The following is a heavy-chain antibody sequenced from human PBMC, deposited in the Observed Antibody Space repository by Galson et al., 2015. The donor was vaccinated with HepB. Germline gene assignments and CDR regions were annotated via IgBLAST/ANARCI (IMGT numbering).Heavy chain of an antibody. Sequence: SLRLSCAASGFTFSNAWMNWVRQAPGKGLEWVGRIKSKTDGGTTDYAAPVKGRFTISRDDSKNTLYLQMNSLKTEDTAVYYCTTDLANTVVVVAASYAFDIWGQGTMVTVSS. J-gene: IGHJ3*02. CDR2: IKSKTDGGTT. D-gene: IGHD2-15*01. CDR3: TTDLANTVVVVAASYAFDI. V-gene: IGHV3-15*07. CDR1: GFTFSNAW.